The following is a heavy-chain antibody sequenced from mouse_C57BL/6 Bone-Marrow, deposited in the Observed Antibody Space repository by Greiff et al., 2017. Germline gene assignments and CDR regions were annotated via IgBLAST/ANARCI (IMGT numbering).Heavy chain of an antibody. Sequence: VHVKQSGAELVRPGASVKLSCTASGFNIKDDYMHWVKQRPEQGLEWIGWIDPENGDTEYASKFQGKATITADTSSNTAYLQLSSLTSEDTAVYYCTTPMIRRGAYWGQGTLVTVSA. CDR2: IDPENGDT. D-gene: IGHD2-12*01. J-gene: IGHJ3*01. CDR1: GFNIKDDY. V-gene: IGHV14-4*01. CDR3: TTPMIRRGAY.